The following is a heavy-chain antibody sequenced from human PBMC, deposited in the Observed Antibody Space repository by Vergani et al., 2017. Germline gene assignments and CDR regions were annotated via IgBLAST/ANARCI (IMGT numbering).Heavy chain of an antibody. J-gene: IGHJ2*01. D-gene: IGHD3-3*01. CDR2: ISWNSGSI. Sequence: EVQLVESGGGLVQPGRSLRLSCAASGFTFDDYAMHWVRQAPGTGLEWVSGISWNSGSIGYEDSVKGRFTISRDNAKNSLYLQMNSLRAEDTALYYCAKDHYDLWSGYPILSSVDLWGRSTLVTVSS. V-gene: IGHV3-9*01. CDR1: GFTFDDYA. CDR3: AKDHYDLWSGYPILSSVDL.